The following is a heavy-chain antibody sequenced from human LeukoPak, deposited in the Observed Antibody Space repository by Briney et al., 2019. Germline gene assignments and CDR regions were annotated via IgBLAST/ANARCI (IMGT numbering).Heavy chain of an antibody. J-gene: IGHJ5*02. CDR2: ISGSGGIT. D-gene: IGHD3-3*01. CDR1: GFTFSSYA. CDR3: AKDLPSSYDFWSGLYNWFDP. Sequence: GGSLRLSCAAAGFTFSSYAMSWVRQAPGKGLDWVSAISGSGGITYYADSVKGRFTISRDNSKNTLYLQMNSLRAEDTAVYYCAKDLPSSYDFWSGLYNWFDPWGQGTLVTVSS. V-gene: IGHV3-23*01.